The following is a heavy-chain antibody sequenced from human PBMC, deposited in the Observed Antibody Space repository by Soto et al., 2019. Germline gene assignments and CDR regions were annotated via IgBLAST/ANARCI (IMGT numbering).Heavy chain of an antibody. CDR3: ARDDVDTAMPYGMDV. V-gene: IGHV1-69*12. CDR2: IIPIFGTA. CDR1: GGTLSSYA. J-gene: IGHJ6*02. D-gene: IGHD5-18*01. Sequence: QVQLVQSGAEVKKPGSSVKVSCKASGGTLSSYAISWVRQAPGQRLEWMGGIIPIFGTANYAQKFQGRVTITADESTSPAYMELSSLRSEDTAVYYCARDDVDTAMPYGMDVWGQGTTVTVSS.